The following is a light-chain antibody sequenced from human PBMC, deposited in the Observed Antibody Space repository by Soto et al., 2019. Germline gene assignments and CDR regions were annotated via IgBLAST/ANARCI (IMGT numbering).Light chain of an antibody. CDR1: QSVSSN. CDR2: GSY. Sequence: IVMTQSPATLSVSPGGRATLSCRASQSVSSNLAWYQQKPGQAPRLLIFGSYIRATGVPARFSAGGSGTEFTLTISSLQSEDFAIYYCQQYNDWPTYTFGKGTSLEIK. V-gene: IGKV3-15*01. J-gene: IGKJ2*01. CDR3: QQYNDWPTYT.